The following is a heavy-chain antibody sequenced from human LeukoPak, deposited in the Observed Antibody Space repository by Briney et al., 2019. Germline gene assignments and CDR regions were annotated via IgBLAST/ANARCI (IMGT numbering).Heavy chain of an antibody. J-gene: IGHJ5*02. CDR1: GFILSDHY. CDR2: TRNKANSYTT. V-gene: IGHV3-72*01. Sequence: GGSLRLSCAASGFILSDHYIDWVRQAPGKGLEWVGRTRNKANSYTTEYAASVKGRFTISRDDPKNLLYLQMNSLKSEDTAVYYCGRSGRYRPSDLWGQGTLVTVSS. D-gene: IGHD1-26*01. CDR3: GRSGRYRPSDL.